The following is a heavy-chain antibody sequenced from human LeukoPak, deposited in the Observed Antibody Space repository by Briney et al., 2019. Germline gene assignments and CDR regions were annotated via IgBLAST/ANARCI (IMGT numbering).Heavy chain of an antibody. Sequence: PSETLSLTCTVSGGSISSHYWSWIRQPPGKGLEWIGYIYYSGSTNYNPSLKSRVTISVDTSKNQFSLKLSSVTAADTAVYYCARDLAAARDYWGQGTLVTVSS. CDR3: ARDLAAARDY. J-gene: IGHJ4*02. CDR1: GGSISSHY. CDR2: IYYSGST. D-gene: IGHD6-13*01. V-gene: IGHV4-59*11.